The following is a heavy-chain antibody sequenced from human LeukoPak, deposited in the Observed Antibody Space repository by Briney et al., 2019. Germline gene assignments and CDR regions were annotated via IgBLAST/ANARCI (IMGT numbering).Heavy chain of an antibody. CDR2: INHSGST. J-gene: IGHJ5*02. Sequence: PSETLSLTCAVYGGSFSGYYWSWIRQPPGKGLEWIGEINHSGSTNYNPSLKSRVTISVDTSKNQFSLKLSSVTAADTAVYYCARPVGANWFDPWGQGTLVTVSS. V-gene: IGHV4-34*01. D-gene: IGHD1-26*01. CDR1: GGSFSGYY. CDR3: ARPVGANWFDP.